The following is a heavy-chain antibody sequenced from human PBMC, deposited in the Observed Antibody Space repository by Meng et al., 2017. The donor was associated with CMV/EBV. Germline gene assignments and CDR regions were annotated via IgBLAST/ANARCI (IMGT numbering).Heavy chain of an antibody. Sequence: GESLKISCAASGFTFSSYSMNWVRQAPGKGLEWVSSISSSSSYIYYADSVKGRFTISRDNAKNSLYLQMNSLRAEDTAVYYCARTKQLVRFDYWGQGTLVPVSS. J-gene: IGHJ4*02. CDR2: ISSSSSYI. CDR3: ARTKQLVRFDY. CDR1: GFTFSSYS. D-gene: IGHD6-13*01. V-gene: IGHV3-21*01.